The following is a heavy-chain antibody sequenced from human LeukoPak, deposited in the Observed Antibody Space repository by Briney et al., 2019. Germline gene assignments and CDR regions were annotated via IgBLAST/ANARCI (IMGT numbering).Heavy chain of an antibody. CDR3: AKDEYGSSSYYFDY. D-gene: IGHD6-13*01. J-gene: IGHJ4*02. V-gene: IGHV3-21*01. Sequence: GGSLRLSCAASGFSISSSAMNWVRQAPGKGLEWVSSINNVASHIYYAGSVRGRFTISRDNAKNSVYLQMNSLRAEDTAVYYCAKDEYGSSSYYFDYWGQGTLVTVSS. CDR2: INNVASHI. CDR1: GFSISSSA.